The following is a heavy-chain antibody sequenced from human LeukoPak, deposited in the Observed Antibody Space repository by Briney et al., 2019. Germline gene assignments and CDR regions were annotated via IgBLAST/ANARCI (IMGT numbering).Heavy chain of an antibody. Sequence: GGSLRLSCAGSGFTFSTYWMTWVRQAPGKGLECVANIIQDGSEKYYVASVQGRFTISRDNAKNSLSLQMNSLRAEDTSVYYCARDRGRSARGYYYGMDVWGQGTAVTVSS. D-gene: IGHD2-15*01. V-gene: IGHV3-7*01. CDR3: ARDRGRSARGYYYGMDV. CDR1: GFTFSTYW. J-gene: IGHJ6*02. CDR2: IIQDGSEK.